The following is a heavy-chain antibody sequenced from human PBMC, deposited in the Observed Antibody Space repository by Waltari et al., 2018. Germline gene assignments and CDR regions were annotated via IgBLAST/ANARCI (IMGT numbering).Heavy chain of an antibody. CDR2: VDPEDGET. Sequence: VQLVQSGAEVKKPGASVKVSCKASGYTFTGYYMHWLQQAPGKGLEWMGRVDPEDGETIYAEKFQGRVTITADTSTDTAYMELSSLRSEDTAVYYCATEDGLAAAGVYYFDYWGQGTLVTVSS. V-gene: IGHV1-69-2*01. CDR3: ATEDGLAAAGVYYFDY. CDR1: GYTFTGYY. J-gene: IGHJ4*02. D-gene: IGHD6-13*01.